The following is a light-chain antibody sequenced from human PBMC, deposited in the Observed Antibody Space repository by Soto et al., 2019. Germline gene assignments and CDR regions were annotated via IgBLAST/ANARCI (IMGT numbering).Light chain of an antibody. V-gene: IGLV2-14*01. J-gene: IGLJ3*02. CDR1: SSDVGGYNF. Sequence: QSALTQPASVSGSPGQSITISCTGTSSDVGGYNFVSWYQQHPGKAPRLIIYEVSSRPSGVSYRFSGSKSGNTASLTISGLQAEDEAEYYCSSYTLRNTLVLFGGGTKVTVL. CDR2: EVS. CDR3: SSYTLRNTLVL.